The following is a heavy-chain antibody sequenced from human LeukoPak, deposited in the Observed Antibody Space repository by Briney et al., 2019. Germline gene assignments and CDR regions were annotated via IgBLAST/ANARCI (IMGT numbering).Heavy chain of an antibody. D-gene: IGHD3-22*01. CDR1: GFTFSNAY. J-gene: IGHJ4*02. CDR3: AKGMNYYDSSGYYD. V-gene: IGHV3-15*07. Sequence: GGSLRLSCAASGFTFSNAYMNWVRQAPGKGLEWVGRIKPKTGGETTEYAAPVKDRFSISRDDSKSMMYLQMNSLRAEDTAVYYCAKGMNYYDSSGYYDWSQGTLVTVSS. CDR2: IKPKTGGETT.